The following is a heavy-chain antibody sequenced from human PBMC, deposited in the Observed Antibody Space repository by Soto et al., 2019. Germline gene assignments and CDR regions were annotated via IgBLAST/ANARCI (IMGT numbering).Heavy chain of an antibody. Sequence: PSETLSLTCTVSGGSVSSGSYYWSWIRQPPGKGLEWIGYIYYSGSTNYNPSLKSRVTISVDTSKNQFSLKLSSVTAADTAVYYCARAPYLRFLEWLPNGWFDPWGQGTLVTVSS. V-gene: IGHV4-61*01. CDR2: IYYSGST. J-gene: IGHJ5*02. CDR3: ARAPYLRFLEWLPNGWFDP. CDR1: GGSVSSGSYY. D-gene: IGHD3-3*01.